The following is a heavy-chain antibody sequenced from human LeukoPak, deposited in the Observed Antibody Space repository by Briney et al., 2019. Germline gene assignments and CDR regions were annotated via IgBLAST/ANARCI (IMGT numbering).Heavy chain of an antibody. CDR3: ARDLIVDAAMGAEIFDY. CDR2: ISSSSSYI. V-gene: IGHV3-21*01. Sequence: PGGSLRLSCAASGFTFRSYSMNWVRQAPGKGLEWVSSISSSSSYIYYADSVKGRFTISRDNAKNSLYLQMNSLRAEDTAVYYCARDLIVDAAMGAEIFDYWGQGTLVTVSS. D-gene: IGHD5-18*01. CDR1: GFTFRSYS. J-gene: IGHJ4*02.